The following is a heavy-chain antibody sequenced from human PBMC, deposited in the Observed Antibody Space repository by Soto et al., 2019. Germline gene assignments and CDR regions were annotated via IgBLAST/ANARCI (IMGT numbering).Heavy chain of an antibody. CDR2: IIPIFGTA. D-gene: IGHD3-22*01. V-gene: IGHV1-69*13. J-gene: IGHJ6*02. Sequence: SVKVSCKASGGTFSSYAISWVRQAPGQGLEWMGGIIPIFGTANYAQKFQGRVTITADESTSTAYTELSSLRSEDTAVYYCARGPYDSSGYYTPGADYYYGMDVWGQGTTVTVSS. CDR3: ARGPYDSSGYYTPGADYYYGMDV. CDR1: GGTFSSYA.